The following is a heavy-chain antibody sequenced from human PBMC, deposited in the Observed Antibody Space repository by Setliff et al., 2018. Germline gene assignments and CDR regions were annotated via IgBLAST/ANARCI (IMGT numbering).Heavy chain of an antibody. CDR1: GGSISSSSYY. CDR2: INHSGNT. V-gene: IGHV4-39*07. CDR3: AKGGGRYHSDS. D-gene: IGHD1-1*01. Sequence: LTCTVSGGSISSSSYYWGWIRQPPGKGLEWIGSINHSGNTNYNPSLKSRVTISVDKSNNQFSLKLTSMTAADTAVYYCAKGGGRYHSDSWGQGILVTVSS. J-gene: IGHJ4*02.